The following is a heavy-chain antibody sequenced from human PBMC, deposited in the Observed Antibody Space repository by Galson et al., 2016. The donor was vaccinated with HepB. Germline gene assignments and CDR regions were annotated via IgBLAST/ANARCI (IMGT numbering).Heavy chain of an antibody. V-gene: IGHV6-1*01. J-gene: IGHJ6*02. CDR1: GDSVSSNSAA. D-gene: IGHD1/OR15-1a*01. CDR2: TYYRSKWYN. CDR3: VEQRKGAPYGMDV. Sequence: CAISGDSVSSNSAAWNWTRQSPSRGLEWLGRTYYRSKWYNDYAVSVKSRIIVNPDTSKNQFSLQLNSVTPEDTAVYYCVEQRKGAPYGMDVWGQGTTVTVS.